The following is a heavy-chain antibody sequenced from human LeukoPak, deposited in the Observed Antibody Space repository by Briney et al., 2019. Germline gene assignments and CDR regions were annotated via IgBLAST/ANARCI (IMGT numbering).Heavy chain of an antibody. CDR1: GFTFSSYA. Sequence: GGSLRLSCAASGFTFSSYAMSWVRQAPGKGLEWVSGISGIGGSTYYADSAKARFTSSRDNSRNTLYLQMNSPRAEDTAVYYCAILPGYSSGWYEVNYWGQGTLVTVSS. CDR3: AILPGYSSGWYEVNY. CDR2: ISGIGGST. D-gene: IGHD6-13*01. J-gene: IGHJ4*02. V-gene: IGHV3-23*01.